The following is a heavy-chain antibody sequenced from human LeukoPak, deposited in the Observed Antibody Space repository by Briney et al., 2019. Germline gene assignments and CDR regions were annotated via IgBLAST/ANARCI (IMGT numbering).Heavy chain of an antibody. Sequence: PSETLSLTCAVSGGSISSSNWWSWVRQPPGKGLEWIGEIYHSGSTNYNPSLKSRVTISVDKSKNQFSLKLSSVTAADTAVYYCARDKPTKITMVRGVRSDAFDIWGQGTMVTVSS. CDR2: IYHSGST. D-gene: IGHD3-10*01. CDR1: GGSISSSNW. CDR3: ARDKPTKITMVRGVRSDAFDI. J-gene: IGHJ3*02. V-gene: IGHV4-4*02.